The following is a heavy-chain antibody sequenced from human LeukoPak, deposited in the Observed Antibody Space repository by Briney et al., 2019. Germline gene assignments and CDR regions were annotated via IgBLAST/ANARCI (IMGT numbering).Heavy chain of an antibody. CDR2: ISGSGGST. Sequence: PGGSLRLSCAASGFTFSSYAMGWVRQAPGKGLEWVSAISGSGGSTYYADSVKGRFTISRDNSKNTLYLQMNSLRAEDTAVYYCAKDWEDRYYYYYGMDVWGQGTTVTVSS. J-gene: IGHJ6*02. V-gene: IGHV3-23*01. CDR1: GFTFSSYA. CDR3: AKDWEDRYYYYYGMDV. D-gene: IGHD1-26*01.